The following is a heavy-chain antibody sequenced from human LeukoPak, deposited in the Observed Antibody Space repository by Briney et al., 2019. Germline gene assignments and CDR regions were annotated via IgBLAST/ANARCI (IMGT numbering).Heavy chain of an antibody. V-gene: IGHV4-34*01. J-gene: IGHJ5*02. CDR1: GGSFSGYY. Sequence: PSETLSLTRAVYGGSFSGYYWSWIRQPPGKGLEGIGEINHSGSTNYNPSIKSRVTISVDTSKNQFSLNLTSVTAADTAVYYCARLYIGGYSRSTNYNWFDPGGQGTLGTVSA. D-gene: IGHD6-13*01. CDR3: ARLYIGGYSRSTNYNWFDP. CDR2: INHSGST.